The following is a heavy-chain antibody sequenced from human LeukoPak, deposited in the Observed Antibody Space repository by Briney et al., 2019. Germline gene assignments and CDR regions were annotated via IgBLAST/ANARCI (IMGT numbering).Heavy chain of an antibody. CDR2: INPNSGAT. V-gene: IGHV1-2*05. J-gene: IGHJ5*02. CDR1: GYXSTGYY. CDR3: AREGAAATNWFDP. Sequence: ASVKVSCKASGYXSTGYYMHWVRQAPGQGLEWLGQINPNSGATNYAQTLQGRVTMTRDTSISTAYMELNSLIPGDTVVYYCAREGAAATNWFDPWGQGTLVTVSS. D-gene: IGHD6-13*01.